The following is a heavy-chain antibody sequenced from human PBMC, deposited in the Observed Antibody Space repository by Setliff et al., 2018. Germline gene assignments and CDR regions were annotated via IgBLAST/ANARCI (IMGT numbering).Heavy chain of an antibody. D-gene: IGHD3-22*01. CDR2: IIPIFGTA. J-gene: IGHJ3*02. V-gene: IGHV1-69*13. Sequence: SVKVSCTASGGTFSSYAISWVRQAPGQGLEWMGGIIPIFGTANYAQKFQGRVTITADESTSIAYMELSSLRSEDTAVYYCARDGDNYYDSSGYYLNHAFDIWGQGTMVTVSS. CDR1: GGTFSSYA. CDR3: ARDGDNYYDSSGYYLNHAFDI.